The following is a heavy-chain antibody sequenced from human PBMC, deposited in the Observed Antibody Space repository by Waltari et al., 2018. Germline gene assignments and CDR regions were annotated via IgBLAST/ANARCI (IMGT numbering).Heavy chain of an antibody. V-gene: IGHV3-72*01. CDR1: GFTFSDHY. CDR3: AMYYYDSPRF. CDR2: TRNKANSYTT. Sequence: EVQLVESGGGLVQPGGSLRLSCAASGFTFSDHYMDWVRQAPGKGLEWVGRTRNKANSYTTEYAASVKGRFTISRDDSKNSLYLQMNSLKTEDTAVYYCAMYYYDSPRFWGQGTLVTVSS. J-gene: IGHJ4*02. D-gene: IGHD3-22*01.